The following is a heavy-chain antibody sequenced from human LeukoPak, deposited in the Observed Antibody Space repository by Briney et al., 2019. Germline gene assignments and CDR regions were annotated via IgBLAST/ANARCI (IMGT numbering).Heavy chain of an antibody. CDR3: ARDRYCSSTSCPLYGSMDV. D-gene: IGHD2-2*01. J-gene: IGHJ6*04. CDR1: GGTFSSYA. CDR2: IIPIFGTA. V-gene: IGHV1-69*05. Sequence: ASVKVSCKASGGTFSSYAISWVRQAPGQGLEWMGGIIPIFGTANYAQKFQGRVTITTDESTSTAYMELSSLRSEDTAVYYCARDRYCSSTSCPLYGSMDVWGKGTTVTVSS.